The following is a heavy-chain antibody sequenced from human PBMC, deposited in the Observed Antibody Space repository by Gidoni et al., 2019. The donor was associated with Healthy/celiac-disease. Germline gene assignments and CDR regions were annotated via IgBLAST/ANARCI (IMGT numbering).Heavy chain of an antibody. CDR3: ARASRKYDFWGGYYSNDAFDI. Sequence: EVQLVESGGGLFKPGGSLSLSCAASGFTSRTDRMNWVRQAPGKGMEWVSCSSNSSSYIYSADSVKGRFTISRDNAKNSLYLQMNSLRAEDTAVYYCARASRKYDFWGGYYSNDAFDIWGQGTMVTVSS. CDR2: SSNSSSYI. D-gene: IGHD3-3*01. V-gene: IGHV3-21*01. J-gene: IGHJ3*02. CDR1: GFTSRTDR.